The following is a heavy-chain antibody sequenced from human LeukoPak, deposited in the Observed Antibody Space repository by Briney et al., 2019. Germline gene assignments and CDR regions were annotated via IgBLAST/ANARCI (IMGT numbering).Heavy chain of an antibody. Sequence: ASVKISCKVSGYTFTDYYMHWVQQAPGKGLEWMGLVDPEDGETIYAEKFQGRVTITADTSTDTAYMELSSLRSEDTAVYYCATDSDFWSGYLLDYWGQGTLVTASS. D-gene: IGHD3-3*01. J-gene: IGHJ4*02. CDR3: ATDSDFWSGYLLDY. CDR2: VDPEDGET. CDR1: GYTFTDYY. V-gene: IGHV1-69-2*01.